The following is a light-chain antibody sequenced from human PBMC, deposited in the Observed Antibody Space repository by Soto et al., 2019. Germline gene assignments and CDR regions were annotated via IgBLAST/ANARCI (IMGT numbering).Light chain of an antibody. Sequence: QSALTHPPSASGSPGQSVTISCTGTSSDIGGYDFVSWYQQHPDKAPKLIIYEVNKRPSGVPDRFSGSRSGNTASLTVSGLQAEDEADYSCSSFAVSHIVFGSGTKVTVL. CDR2: EVN. CDR3: SSFAVSHIV. CDR1: SSDIGGYDF. V-gene: IGLV2-8*01. J-gene: IGLJ1*01.